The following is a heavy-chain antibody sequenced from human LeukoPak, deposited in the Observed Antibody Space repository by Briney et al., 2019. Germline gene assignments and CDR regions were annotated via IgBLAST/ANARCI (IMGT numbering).Heavy chain of an antibody. D-gene: IGHD3-10*01. CDR3: ASSSRGVVRGVISRGVWKN. CDR1: GGTFSSYA. Sequence: SVKVSCKASGGTFSSYAISWVRQAPGQGLEWMGGIIPIFGTANYAQKFQGRVTITADESTSTAYMELSSLRSEDTAVYYCASSSRGVVRGVISRGVWKNWGQGTLVTVSP. J-gene: IGHJ4*02. V-gene: IGHV1-69*13. CDR2: IIPIFGTA.